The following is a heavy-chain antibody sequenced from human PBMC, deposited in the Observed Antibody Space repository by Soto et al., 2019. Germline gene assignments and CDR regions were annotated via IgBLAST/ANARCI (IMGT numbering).Heavy chain of an antibody. CDR1: GGSISSYY. Sequence: QVQLQESGPGLVKPSETLSLTCTVSGGSISSYYWSWIRQPPGKGLEWIGYIYYSGSTNYNPSLKSRVTISVDTSKNQFSLKLSSVTAADTAVYYCARLPTLGDSWYWFDPWGQGTLVTVSS. D-gene: IGHD2-8*01. CDR3: ARLPTLGDSWYWFDP. J-gene: IGHJ5*02. V-gene: IGHV4-59*01. CDR2: IYYSGST.